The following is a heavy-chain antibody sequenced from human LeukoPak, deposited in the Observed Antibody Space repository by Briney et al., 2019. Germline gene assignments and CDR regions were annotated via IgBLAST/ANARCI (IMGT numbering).Heavy chain of an antibody. Sequence: SETLSLTCTVSGGSISSYHWSWIRQPPGKGLEWIGFIYYTGSTNHNPSLTSRVTISVDTSKNQFSLKLSSVTAADTAVYYCARVREVYCTNGVCYIGQFDYWGQGTLVTVSS. D-gene: IGHD2-8*01. CDR2: IYYTGST. CDR1: GGSISSYH. CDR3: ARVREVYCTNGVCYIGQFDY. V-gene: IGHV4-59*01. J-gene: IGHJ4*02.